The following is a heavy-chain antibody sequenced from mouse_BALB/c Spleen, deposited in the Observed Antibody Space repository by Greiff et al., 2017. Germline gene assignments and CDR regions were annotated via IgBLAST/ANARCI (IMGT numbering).Heavy chain of an antibody. J-gene: IGHJ3*01. CDR2: IYPGGGYT. CDR1: GYTFTNYW. D-gene: IGHD2-4*01. CDR3: ARGHDYDGGIFAY. V-gene: IGHV1-63*02. Sequence: VKLMESGAELVRPGTSVKISCKASGYTFTNYWLGWVKQRPGHGLEWIGDIYPGGGYTNYNEKFKGKATLTADTSSSTAYMQLSSLTSEDSAVYFCARGHDYDGGIFAYWGQGTLVTVSA.